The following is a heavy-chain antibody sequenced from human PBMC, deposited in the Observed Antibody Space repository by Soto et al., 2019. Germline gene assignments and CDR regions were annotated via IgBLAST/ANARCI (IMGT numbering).Heavy chain of an antibody. Sequence: VQLLESGGGLVQPGGSLRLSCAASGFTFSSYAMSWVRQAPGKGLEWVSYISSSGSTIYYADSVKGRFTISRDNAKNSLYLQMNSLRAEDTAVYYCARALRFLEWLPYFDYWGQGTLVTVSS. V-gene: IGHV3-48*03. CDR1: GFTFSSYA. D-gene: IGHD3-3*01. CDR3: ARALRFLEWLPYFDY. J-gene: IGHJ4*02. CDR2: ISSSGSTI.